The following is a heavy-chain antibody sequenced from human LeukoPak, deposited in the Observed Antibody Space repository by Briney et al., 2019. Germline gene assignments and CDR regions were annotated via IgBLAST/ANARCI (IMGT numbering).Heavy chain of an antibody. D-gene: IGHD6-13*01. V-gene: IGHV1-2*06. CDR2: INPNSGGT. CDR1: GYTFTGYY. J-gene: IGHJ1*01. CDR3: ARDFTGYSSSPGY. Sequence: ASVKVSCKASGYTFTGYYMHWVRQAPGQGLEWMGRINPNSGGTNYAQKVQGRVTMTRDTSISTAYMELSRLRSDDTAVYYCARDFTGYSSSPGYWGQGTVVTVSS.